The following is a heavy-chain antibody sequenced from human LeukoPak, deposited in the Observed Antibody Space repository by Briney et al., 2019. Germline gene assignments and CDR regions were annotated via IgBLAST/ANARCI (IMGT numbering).Heavy chain of an antibody. CDR3: ASGLRYFDLYY. CDR2: IYTSGST. J-gene: IGHJ4*02. CDR1: GSSISSGVYY. D-gene: IGHD3-9*01. Sequence: SETLSLTCTVSGSSISSGVYYWSWIRQPAGKGLEWIGRIYTSGSTNYNPSLKSRVTISVDTSKNQFSLKLSSVTAADTAVYYCASGLRYFDLYYWGQGTLVTVSS. V-gene: IGHV4-61*02.